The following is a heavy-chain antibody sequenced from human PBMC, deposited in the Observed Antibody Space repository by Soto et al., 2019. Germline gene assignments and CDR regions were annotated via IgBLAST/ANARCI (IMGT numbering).Heavy chain of an antibody. CDR1: GYSISSDW. CDR3: ARYCIGGTCHRWFDP. CDR2: IHYGGAT. D-gene: IGHD2-15*01. J-gene: IGHJ5*02. Sequence: QVQLQESGPGLVKPSDTLSLTCAVSGYSISSDWWGWIRQPPGRGLEWIGYIHYGGATYYNPSLKSRVTMSVDTSKNQFSLKLSSVTAVDTAVYYCARYCIGGTCHRWFDPWGQGTLVTVSS. V-gene: IGHV4-28*01.